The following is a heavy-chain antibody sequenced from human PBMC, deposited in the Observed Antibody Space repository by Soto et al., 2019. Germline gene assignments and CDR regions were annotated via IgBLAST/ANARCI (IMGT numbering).Heavy chain of an antibody. CDR2: IHYTGAT. CDR1: GGSITSYY. Sequence: QVQLQESGPGLVKPSETLSLTCTVSGGSITSYYWSWIRQSPGKGLESIGYIHYTGATNYNPSLKSRVTISVDTSKNQFPLKLSSVTAADAAVYYWARLRYSAYYVTYHLDDWGQGAVVTVSS. V-gene: IGHV4-59*08. CDR3: ARLRYSAYYVTYHLDD. D-gene: IGHD5-12*01. J-gene: IGHJ4*02.